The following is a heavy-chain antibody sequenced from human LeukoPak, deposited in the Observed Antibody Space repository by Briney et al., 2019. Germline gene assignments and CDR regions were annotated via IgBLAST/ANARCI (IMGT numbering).Heavy chain of an antibody. V-gene: IGHV3-21*01. J-gene: IGHJ4*02. D-gene: IGHD2-2*01. Sequence: GGSLRLSCAASGFTFSSYSMNWVRQAPGKGLEWVSSISSSSSYIYYADSVKGRFTISRDNAKNSLYLQMNSLRAEDTAVYYCASFASHLIGLDYGAQGTLVNGSS. CDR3: ASFASHLIGLDY. CDR2: ISSSSSYI. CDR1: GFTFSSYS.